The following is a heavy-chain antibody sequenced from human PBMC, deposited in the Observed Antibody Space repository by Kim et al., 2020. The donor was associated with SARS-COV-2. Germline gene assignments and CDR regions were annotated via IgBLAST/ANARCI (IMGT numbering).Heavy chain of an antibody. J-gene: IGHJ6*02. CDR3: AKGPFGVYYYGMDV. CDR2: ISWNSGSI. CDR1: GFTFDDYA. V-gene: IGHV3-9*01. Sequence: GGSLRLSCAASGFTFDDYAMHWVRQAPGKGLEWVSGISWNSGSIGYADSVKGRFTISRDNAKNSLYLQMNSLRAEDTALYYCAKGPFGVYYYGMDVWGQGTTVTVSS. D-gene: IGHD3-16*01.